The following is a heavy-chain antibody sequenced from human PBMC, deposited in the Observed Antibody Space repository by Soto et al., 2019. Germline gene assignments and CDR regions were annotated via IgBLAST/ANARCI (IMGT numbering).Heavy chain of an antibody. V-gene: IGHV1-69*01. Sequence: QVQLVQSGAEVRKPGSSVKVSCKISGGTFTNYVISWLRQAPGQGLEWMGGLIPIFGAANLAQKFQGRVTITAAESTSTVNMELCSLTFEDTAVYYCARGRSSPDFDPWGQGTLVTVSS. CDR2: LIPIFGAA. J-gene: IGHJ5*02. D-gene: IGHD6-6*01. CDR1: GGTFTNYV. CDR3: ARGRSSPDFDP.